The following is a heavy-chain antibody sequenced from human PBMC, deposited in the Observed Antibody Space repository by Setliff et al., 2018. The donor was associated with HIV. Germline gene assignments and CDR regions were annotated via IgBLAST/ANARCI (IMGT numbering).Heavy chain of an antibody. D-gene: IGHD2-8*01. V-gene: IGHV4-4*07. CDR3: ARGDVYCTNGVCYNQHYYPMDV. Sequence: KASETLSLTCTVSGVSTSIHYWVWIRQPAGRGLEWIGRIHTSDTTRYNPSLQSRVAMSVDTSKNQFSLKVNSVTAADTAVYYCARGDVYCTNGVCYNQHYYPMDVWGQGTTVTVSS. J-gene: IGHJ6*02. CDR1: GVSTSIHY. CDR2: IHTSDTT.